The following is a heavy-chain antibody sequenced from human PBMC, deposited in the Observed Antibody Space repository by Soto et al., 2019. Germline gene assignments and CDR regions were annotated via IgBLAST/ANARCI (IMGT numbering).Heavy chain of an antibody. V-gene: IGHV3-7*01. D-gene: IGHD3-16*01. CDR3: ATYAHHTFDS. CDR1: GFTFSNYW. CDR2: IKQDGSEK. Sequence: EVQLVESGGGLVQPGGSLRLSCAASGFTFSNYWMSWVRQAPGKGPEWVANIKQDGSEKNYVDSVEGRFTISRDNAKNSLYLQMNSLRAEDTAVYYCATYAHHTFDSWGQETLVTVSS. J-gene: IGHJ5*01.